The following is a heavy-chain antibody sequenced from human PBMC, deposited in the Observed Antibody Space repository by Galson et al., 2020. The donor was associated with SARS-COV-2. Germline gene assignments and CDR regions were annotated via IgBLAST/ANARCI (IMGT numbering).Heavy chain of an antibody. J-gene: IGHJ4*02. Sequence: GESLKISCAASKFTFSSYAMTWVRQVPGKGLEWVSTLSGSGGSTYYGDSVKGRFTISRDNSKNTLYLQMNSLRAEDTAIYYCAKGITVTEMFYFDYWGQGPLVFVSS. CDR2: LSGSGGST. D-gene: IGHD4-17*01. CDR1: KFTFSSYA. CDR3: AKGITVTEMFYFDY. V-gene: IGHV3-23*01.